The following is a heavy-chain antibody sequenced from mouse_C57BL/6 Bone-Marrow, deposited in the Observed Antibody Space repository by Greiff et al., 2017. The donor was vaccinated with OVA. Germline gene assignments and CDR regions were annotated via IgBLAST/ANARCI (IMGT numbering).Heavy chain of an antibody. D-gene: IGHD1-1*01. Sequence: FPGNKLEYIGYTFYSGITYYNPSLESRTYITRDTSKNQFSLKLSSVTTEDTATYYCARDYGSGLDVWGTGTTVTVSS. V-gene: IGHV3-3*01. CDR3: ARDYGSGLDV. J-gene: IGHJ1*03. CDR2: TFYSGIT.